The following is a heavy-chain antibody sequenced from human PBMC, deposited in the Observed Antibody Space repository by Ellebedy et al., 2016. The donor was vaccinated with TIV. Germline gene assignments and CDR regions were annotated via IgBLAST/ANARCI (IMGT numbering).Heavy chain of an antibody. CDR3: ARHLLHPNLRLGELSLNWYFDL. D-gene: IGHD3-16*02. Sequence: SETLSLTCAVNGGSFSGYYWTWIRQPPGKGLEWIGEINHSGSTHYKPSLKSRVTISVDTSKNQFSLKLSSVTAADTAVYYCARHLLHPNLRLGELSLNWYFDLWGRGTLVTVSS. CDR2: INHSGST. J-gene: IGHJ2*01. CDR1: GGSFSGYY. V-gene: IGHV4-34*01.